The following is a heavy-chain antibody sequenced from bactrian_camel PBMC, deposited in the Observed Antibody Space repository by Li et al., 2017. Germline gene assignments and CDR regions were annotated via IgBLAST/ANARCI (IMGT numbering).Heavy chain of an antibody. V-gene: IGHV3S63*01. CDR1: GETFDDSD. CDR2: KTNTAGRT. J-gene: IGHJ6*01. D-gene: IGHD6*01. CDR3: AVDPCTVVPGQPPHSISLAGS. Sequence: VQLVESGGGSVQAGGSLRLSCAASGETFDDSDMGWYRQAPGSECELISKTNTAGRTFYADSVKGRFTLSVDYAKNTMYLQMNSLKPEDTAMYYCAVDPCTVVPGQPPHSISLAGSWGQGTQVTVS.